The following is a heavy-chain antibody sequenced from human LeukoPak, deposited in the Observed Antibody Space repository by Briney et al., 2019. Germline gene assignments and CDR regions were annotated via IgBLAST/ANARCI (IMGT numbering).Heavy chain of an antibody. Sequence: GGSLRLSCAASGFTFSSYGMHWVRQAPGKGLEWVAVIWYDGSNKYYADSVKGRFTISRDNSKNTLYLQMNSLRAEDTAVYYCARSYSSGPSYYGMDVWGQGTTVTVSS. D-gene: IGHD6-19*01. CDR1: GFTFSSYG. CDR2: IWYDGSNK. V-gene: IGHV3-33*01. CDR3: ARSYSSGPSYYGMDV. J-gene: IGHJ6*02.